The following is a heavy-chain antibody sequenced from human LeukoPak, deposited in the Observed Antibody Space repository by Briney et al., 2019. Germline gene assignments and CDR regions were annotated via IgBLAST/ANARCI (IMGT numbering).Heavy chain of an antibody. CDR3: ARYDSSGRTFDF. V-gene: IGHV4-39*07. J-gene: IGHJ4*02. CDR2: IYYSGST. D-gene: IGHD3-22*01. Sequence: PSETLSLTCTVSGGSISSSSYCWGWIRQPPGKGLEWIGSIYYSGSTYYNPSLKSRVTISVDTSKNQFSLKLSSVTAADTAVYFCARYDSSGRTFDFWGQGTLVTVSS. CDR1: GGSISSSSYC.